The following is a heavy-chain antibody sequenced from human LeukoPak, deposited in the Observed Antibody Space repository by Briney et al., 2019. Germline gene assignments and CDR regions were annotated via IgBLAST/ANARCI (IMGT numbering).Heavy chain of an antibody. CDR3: ARDSPNEAILWWSIDY. J-gene: IGHJ4*02. Sequence: GGSLRLSCAASGFTFDDYGMSWVRQAPGKGLEWVSGINWNGYSTGYADSVKGRFTISRDNSKNTLYLQMNSLRAEDTAVYYCARDSPNEAILWWSIDYWGQGTLVTVSS. D-gene: IGHD2-21*01. V-gene: IGHV3-20*04. CDR2: INWNGYST. CDR1: GFTFDDYG.